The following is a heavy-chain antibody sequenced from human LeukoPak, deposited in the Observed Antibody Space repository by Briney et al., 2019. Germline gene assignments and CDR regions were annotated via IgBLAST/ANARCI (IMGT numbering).Heavy chain of an antibody. V-gene: IGHV3-74*01. CDR2: INSDGSST. CDR3: TRGVL. J-gene: IGHJ4*02. CDR1: GFAFSRYG. Sequence: GGSLRLSCAASGFAFSRYGMHWCRQAPGKGLVWVSGINSDGSSTSYADSVRGRFTISRDNAKNMLYLQMNSLRVEDTAVYYCTRGVLGGQGTLVTVSS.